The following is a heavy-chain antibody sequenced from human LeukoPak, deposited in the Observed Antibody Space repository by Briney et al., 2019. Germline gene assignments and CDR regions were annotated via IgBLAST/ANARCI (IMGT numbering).Heavy chain of an antibody. D-gene: IGHD6-13*01. CDR2: ISSTSSYI. Sequence: HPGGSLRLSCAASGFTFSDYSLTWVRQAPGKGLERVSSISSTSSYIYYADSLKGRFTISRDNAKNSLYLQMNSLRAEDTAVYYCARTVTAGIYRGGYYFDYWGQGALVTVSS. J-gene: IGHJ4*02. CDR1: GFTFSDYS. V-gene: IGHV3-21*01. CDR3: ARTVTAGIYRGGYYFDY.